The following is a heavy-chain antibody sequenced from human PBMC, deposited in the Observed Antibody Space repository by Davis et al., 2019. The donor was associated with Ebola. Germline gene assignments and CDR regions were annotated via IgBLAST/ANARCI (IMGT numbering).Heavy chain of an antibody. J-gene: IGHJ6*02. Sequence: MPSETLSLTCTVSGGSISNYYWSWIRQPPGKGLEWIGYIYYSGSTNYNPSLKSRVTISVDTSKNQFSLKLSSVTAADTAVYYCARDRGYGTYYYYGMDVWGQGTTVTVSS. V-gene: IGHV4-59*01. CDR3: ARDRGYGTYYYYGMDV. CDR1: GGSISNYY. D-gene: IGHD6-25*01. CDR2: IYYSGST.